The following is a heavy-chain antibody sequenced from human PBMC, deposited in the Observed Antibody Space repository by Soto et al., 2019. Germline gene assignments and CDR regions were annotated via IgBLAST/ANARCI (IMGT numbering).Heavy chain of an antibody. CDR2: IYPGDSDT. CDR1: GYSFTSYW. CDR3: ARRQLVKRGARTHRYGMDV. V-gene: IGHV5-51*01. J-gene: IGHJ6*02. Sequence: GESLKISCKGSGYSFTSYWIGWVRQMPGKGLEWMGIIYPGDSDTRYSPSFQGQVTISADKSISTAYLQWSSLKASDTAMYYCARRQLVKRGARTHRYGMDVWGQGTTVTVSS. D-gene: IGHD6-6*01.